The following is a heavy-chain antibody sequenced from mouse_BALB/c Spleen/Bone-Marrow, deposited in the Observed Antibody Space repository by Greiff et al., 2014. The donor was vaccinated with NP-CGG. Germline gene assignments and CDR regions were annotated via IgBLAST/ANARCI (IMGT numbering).Heavy chain of an antibody. CDR1: GYAFSSYW. CDR2: IYPGDGDT. CDR3: ARGDGNYPFYAMDY. V-gene: IGHV1-80*01. D-gene: IGHD2-1*01. Sequence: VQLVESGAELVRPGSSVKTSCKASGYAFSSYWMNWVKQRPGQGLEWIGQIYPGDGDTNYNGKFKGKATLTADKSSSTAYMQLSSLTSEDSAVYFCARGDGNYPFYAMDYWGQGTSVTVSS. J-gene: IGHJ4*01.